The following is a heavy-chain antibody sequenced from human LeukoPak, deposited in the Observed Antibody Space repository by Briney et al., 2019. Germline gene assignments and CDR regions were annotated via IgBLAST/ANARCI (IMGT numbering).Heavy chain of an antibody. J-gene: IGHJ4*02. CDR1: GGSISSSSYY. V-gene: IGHV4-39*01. CDR3: ASLASVYYYDSSGYYYYFDY. CDR2: IYYSGCT. D-gene: IGHD3-22*01. Sequence: SETLSLTCTVSGGSISSSSYYWGWIRQPPGKGPEWTGSIYYSGCTYYNPSLKSRVTISVDTSKNQFSLKLSSVTAADTAVYYCASLASVYYYDSSGYYYYFDYWGQGTLVTVSS.